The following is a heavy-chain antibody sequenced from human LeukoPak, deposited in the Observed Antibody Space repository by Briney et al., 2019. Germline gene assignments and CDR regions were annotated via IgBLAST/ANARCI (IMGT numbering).Heavy chain of an antibody. CDR3: ARGRYYLDS. Sequence: GGSLRLSCAVSGFTFSSYWMTWVRQAPGKGLEWVAKIKEDGSEKYYVDSVKGRFTISRNNAKNTLYLQMNSLRAEDTAVYYCARGRYYLDSWGQGTLVTVSS. V-gene: IGHV3-7*01. CDR1: GFTFSSYW. J-gene: IGHJ4*02. CDR2: IKEDGSEK. D-gene: IGHD4-17*01.